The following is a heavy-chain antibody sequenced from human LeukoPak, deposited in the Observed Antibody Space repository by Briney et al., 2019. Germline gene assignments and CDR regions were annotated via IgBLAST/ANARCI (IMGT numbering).Heavy chain of an antibody. CDR3: ARAVWGSGSYSNWFDP. V-gene: IGHV4-61*02. CDR2: IYTSGST. J-gene: IGHJ5*02. CDR1: GGSISSGSYY. D-gene: IGHD3-10*01. Sequence: PSETLSLTCTVSGGSISSGSYYWSWIRQPAGKGLEWIGRIYTSGSTNYNPSLKSRVTISVGTSKNQFSLKLSSVTAADTAVYYCARAVWGSGSYSNWFDPWGQGTLVTVSS.